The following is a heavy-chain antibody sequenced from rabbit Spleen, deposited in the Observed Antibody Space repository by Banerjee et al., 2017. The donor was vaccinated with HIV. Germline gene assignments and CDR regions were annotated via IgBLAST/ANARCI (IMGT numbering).Heavy chain of an antibody. CDR2: IAGSSSGFT. CDR1: GIDFSSGG. V-gene: IGHV1S45*01. Sequence: QLEESGGGLVKPGGTLTLTCKVSGIDFSSGGVSWVRQAPGKGLEWISCIAGSSSGFTYSATWAKGRFTISKASWTTVTLQMTSLTAADTATYFCARWASSGYYMWGPGTLVTVS. D-gene: IGHD1-1*01. CDR3: ARWASSGYYM. J-gene: IGHJ4*01.